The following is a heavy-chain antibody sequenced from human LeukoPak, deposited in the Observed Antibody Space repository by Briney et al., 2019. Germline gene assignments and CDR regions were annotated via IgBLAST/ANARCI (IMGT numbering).Heavy chain of an antibody. J-gene: IGHJ5*02. D-gene: IGHD3-22*01. CDR2: MNSNSGNT. Sequence: ASVTVSCKASGYTFTSYDINWVRQATGQGLEWMGWMNSNSGNTGYAQKFQGRVTITRNTSISTAYMELSSLRSEDTAVYYCARHYYYDSSGYPIPGNWFDPWGQGTLVTVSS. CDR1: GYTFTSYD. CDR3: ARHYYYDSSGYPIPGNWFDP. V-gene: IGHV1-8*03.